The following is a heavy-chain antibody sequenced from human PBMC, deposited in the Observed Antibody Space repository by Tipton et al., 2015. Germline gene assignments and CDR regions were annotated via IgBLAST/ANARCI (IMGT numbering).Heavy chain of an antibody. CDR2: VGGDGSSI. CDR1: GFIFDDYA. V-gene: IGHV3-23*01. D-gene: IGHD2-21*01. Sequence: SLRLSCAASGFIFDDYAMHWVRQAPGKGLEWVSTVGGDGSSIYYADSVKGRLTVSRDSFENTLYLQVSSLSPEDTAVYYCARVGLVVMTPNWYFDLWGRGTLVTVSS. CDR3: ARVGLVVMTPNWYFDL. J-gene: IGHJ2*01.